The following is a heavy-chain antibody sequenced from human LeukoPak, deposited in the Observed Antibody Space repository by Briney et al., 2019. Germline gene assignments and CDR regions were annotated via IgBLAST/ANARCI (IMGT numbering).Heavy chain of an antibody. Sequence: SVTVSCKASGGSFISSTLSWVRQAPGQGPEWMGGILPILGSATYAQKFQGRVTITTDESTNTAYMELRSLRSDDTAVFYCATGVRAIPIYYWGQGTLVTVSS. CDR2: ILPILGSA. V-gene: IGHV1-69*16. J-gene: IGHJ4*02. CDR1: GGSFISST. CDR3: ATGVRAIPIYY. D-gene: IGHD2-21*01.